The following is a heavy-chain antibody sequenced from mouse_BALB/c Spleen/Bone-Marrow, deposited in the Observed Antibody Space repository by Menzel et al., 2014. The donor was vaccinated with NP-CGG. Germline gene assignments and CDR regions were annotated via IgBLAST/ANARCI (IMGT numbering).Heavy chain of an antibody. D-gene: IGHD1-1*01. CDR1: GFTFSSFG. J-gene: IGHJ1*01. CDR2: ISSGSSTI. V-gene: IGHV5-17*02. Sequence: EVQLVESGGGLVQPGGSRKLSCAASGFTFSSFGMHWVRQAPEKGLEWVAYISSGSSTIYYADTVKGRFTISRDNPKNTLCLQMTRLRTEDTAMYYCARRGSNHRYFDVWGAGTTVTVSS. CDR3: ARRGSNHRYFDV.